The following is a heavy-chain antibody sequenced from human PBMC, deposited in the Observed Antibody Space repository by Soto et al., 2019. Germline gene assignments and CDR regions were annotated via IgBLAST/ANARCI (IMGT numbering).Heavy chain of an antibody. J-gene: IGHJ6*02. D-gene: IGHD1-26*01. V-gene: IGHV1-18*04. CDR3: ARVSRPLLSPSSTKYGMDV. Sequence: ASVKVSCKASGYTFTSYAVSWVRQAPGQGLEWMGWISAYNGNTNYAQKLQGRVTMTTDTSTSTAYMELSSLRSEDTAVYYCARVSRPLLSPSSTKYGMDVWGQGTTVTVSS. CDR2: ISAYNGNT. CDR1: GYTFTSYA.